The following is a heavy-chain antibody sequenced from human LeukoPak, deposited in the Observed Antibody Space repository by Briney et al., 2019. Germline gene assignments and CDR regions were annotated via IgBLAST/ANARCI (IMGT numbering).Heavy chain of an antibody. J-gene: IGHJ2*01. CDR3: ARDAAAAWYFDL. CDR2: IYYSGST. V-gene: IGHV4-59*01. D-gene: IGHD6-13*01. Sequence: PSETLSLTCTVSGGSISSYYWSWIRQPPGKGLEWIGYIYYSGSTNYNPSLKSRVTISVDTSKNQFSLKLSSVTAADTAVYYCARDAAAAWYFDLWGRGTLVTVSS. CDR1: GGSISSYY.